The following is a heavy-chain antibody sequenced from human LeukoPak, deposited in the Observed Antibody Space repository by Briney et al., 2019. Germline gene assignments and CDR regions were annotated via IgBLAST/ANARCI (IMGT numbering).Heavy chain of an antibody. J-gene: IGHJ5*02. V-gene: IGHV4-39*07. CDR1: GGSISSGGYY. Sequence: PSETLSLTCTVSGGSISSGGYYWSWIRQPPGKGLEWIGEINHSGSTNYNPSLKSRVTISVDTSKNQFSLKLSSVTAADTAVYYCARGLLPSGAWFDPWGQGTLVTVSS. CDR2: INHSGST. D-gene: IGHD2/OR15-2a*01. CDR3: ARGLLPSGAWFDP.